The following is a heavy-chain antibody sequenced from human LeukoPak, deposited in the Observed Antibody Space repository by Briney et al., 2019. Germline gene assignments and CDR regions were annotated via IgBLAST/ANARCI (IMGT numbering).Heavy chain of an antibody. J-gene: IGHJ4*02. CDR1: GGSVSSGRYY. D-gene: IGHD1-1*01. Sequence: SETLSLTCTVSGGSVSSGRYYWSWIRQPPGKGLEWIGYFYYSGSTNYNPSLKTRVTISVDTSKNQFSLKVSSVTAADTAVYYCARKRTGDQGYYFDYWGQGTLVTVSS. CDR3: ARKRTGDQGYYFDY. CDR2: FYYSGST. V-gene: IGHV4-61*01.